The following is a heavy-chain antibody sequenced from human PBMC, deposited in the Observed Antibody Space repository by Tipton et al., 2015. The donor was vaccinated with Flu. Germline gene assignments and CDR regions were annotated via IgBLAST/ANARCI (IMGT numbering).Heavy chain of an antibody. J-gene: IGHJ4*02. Sequence: TLSLTCTVSGGSLSSFYWTWIRQPAGKGLEWIGRIYSSGITKYNPSLKSRVTMSVDTSTNQFSLKLSSVTAADTAVYYCTRDTIFGVAHWGQGTLVTVSS. V-gene: IGHV4-4*07. D-gene: IGHD3-3*01. CDR1: GGSLSSFY. CDR2: IYSSGIT. CDR3: TRDTIFGVAH.